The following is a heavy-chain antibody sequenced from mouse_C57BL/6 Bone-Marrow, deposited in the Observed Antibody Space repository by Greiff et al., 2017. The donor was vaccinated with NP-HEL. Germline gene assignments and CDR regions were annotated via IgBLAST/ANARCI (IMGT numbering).Heavy chain of an antibody. J-gene: IGHJ1*03. CDR3: ARRLITTVVESDWYFDV. CDR2: ISYSGST. Sequence: EVQLQESGPGLAKPSQTLSLTCSVTGYSITSDYWNWIRKFPGNKLEYMGYISYSGSTYYNPSLKSRISITRDTSKNQYYLQLNSVTTEDTATYYCARRLITTVVESDWYFDVWGTGTTVTVAS. V-gene: IGHV3-8*01. D-gene: IGHD1-1*01. CDR1: GYSITSDY.